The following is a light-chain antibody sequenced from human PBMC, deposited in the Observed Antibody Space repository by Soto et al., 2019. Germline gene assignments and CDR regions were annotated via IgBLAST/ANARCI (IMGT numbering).Light chain of an antibody. J-gene: IGKJ4*01. Sequence: EIVLTQSPATLSLSPGERATLSCRASQSVSSYLAWYQQKPGQAPRLLIYDASNRATGIPARFSGSGSGTDFTLTISSLEPEDFAVYYCKQRSNWPLSLTFGGGTKVEIK. V-gene: IGKV3-11*01. CDR1: QSVSSY. CDR3: KQRSNWPLSLT. CDR2: DAS.